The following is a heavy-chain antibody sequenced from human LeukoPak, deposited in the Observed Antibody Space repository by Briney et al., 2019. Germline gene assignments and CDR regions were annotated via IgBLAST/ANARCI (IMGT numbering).Heavy chain of an antibody. CDR3: VKDLNGTWSFDY. CDR2: ISSNEYDT. Sequence: GGSLRLSCEASGFTFSTYWMSWVRQAPGKGLQYVSSISSNEYDTYYADSVKGRFTISRDNSKNTLFLQMNNLRPEDTAVYYCVKDLNGTWSFDYWGQGTLVTVSS. D-gene: IGHD1-26*01. V-gene: IGHV3-64D*06. J-gene: IGHJ4*02. CDR1: GFTFSTYW.